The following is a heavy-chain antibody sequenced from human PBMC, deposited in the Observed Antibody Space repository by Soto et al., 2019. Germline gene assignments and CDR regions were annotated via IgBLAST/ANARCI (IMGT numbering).Heavy chain of an antibody. CDR2: IKSKTDGRTT. D-gene: IGHD3-3*01. V-gene: IGHV3-15*01. CDR1: GFTFSNAW. J-gene: IGHJ4*02. Sequence: GGSLRLSCAASGFTFSNAWMSWVRQAPGKGLEWVGRIKSKTDGRTTDYAAPVKGRLTISRDDSTNTLYLQMNSLKTEDTAVYYCTTVPVILRFLEWHDYWGQGTLVTVSS. CDR3: TTVPVILRFLEWHDY.